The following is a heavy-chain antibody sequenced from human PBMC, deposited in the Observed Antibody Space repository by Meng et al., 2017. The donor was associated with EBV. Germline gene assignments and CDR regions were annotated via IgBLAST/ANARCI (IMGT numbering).Heavy chain of an antibody. V-gene: IGHV1-69*06. CDR3: ARAEIAAAGRLDY. Sequence: QGQLVPAGAEGDKPGSWVEVHCQASGSTFSSYAHSGVRQAPGQGLEWMGGIIPIFGTANYAQKFQGRVTITADKSTSTAYMELSSLRSEDTAVYYCARAEIAAAGRLDYWGQGTLVTVSS. J-gene: IGHJ4*02. CDR2: IIPIFGTA. D-gene: IGHD6-13*01. CDR1: GSTFSSYA.